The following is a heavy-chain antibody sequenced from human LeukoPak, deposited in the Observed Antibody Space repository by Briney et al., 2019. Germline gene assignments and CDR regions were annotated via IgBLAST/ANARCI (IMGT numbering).Heavy chain of an antibody. D-gene: IGHD6-19*01. CDR1: EYTFVSYD. CDR2: MNPNNGNT. CDR3: ARGTPSGWLGAVY. V-gene: IGHV1-8*01. Sequence: ASVKVSCKASEYTFVSYDINWVRQAPGQGLEWMGWMNPNNGNTGYAQKFQGRVAMTRNTSINTAYMELSSLRSEDTAVYYCARGTPSGWLGAVYWGQGTLVTVSS. J-gene: IGHJ4*02.